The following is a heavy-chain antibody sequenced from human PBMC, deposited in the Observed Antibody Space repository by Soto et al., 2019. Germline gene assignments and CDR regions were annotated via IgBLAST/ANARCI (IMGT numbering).Heavy chain of an antibody. D-gene: IGHD2-15*01. Sequence: SLRLSCAASGFIFDDYGMHWVRQAPGKGLEWVSGISWNSGSLAYAGSVKGRFAISRDNAQNSLYLQMNSLRAEDTALYYFARNIKRYFYYGMDVWGQGTTVTVSS. CDR2: ISWNSGSL. CDR1: GFIFDDYG. J-gene: IGHJ6*02. CDR3: ARNIKRYFYYGMDV. V-gene: IGHV3-9*01.